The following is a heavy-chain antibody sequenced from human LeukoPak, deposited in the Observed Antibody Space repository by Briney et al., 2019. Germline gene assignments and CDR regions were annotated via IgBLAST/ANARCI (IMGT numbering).Heavy chain of an antibody. Sequence: GGSLRLSCTASGFTFGDYAMSWVRQAPGKGLEWVGFIRSKAFGGTTVYAASVKGRFSISRDDSKSIAYLQMNSLKTVDTAVYYCTRDPKQWLPHDYWGEGTLVTFSS. J-gene: IGHJ4*02. CDR1: GFTFGDYA. CDR3: TRDPKQWLPHDY. V-gene: IGHV3-49*04. CDR2: IRSKAFGGTT. D-gene: IGHD6-19*01.